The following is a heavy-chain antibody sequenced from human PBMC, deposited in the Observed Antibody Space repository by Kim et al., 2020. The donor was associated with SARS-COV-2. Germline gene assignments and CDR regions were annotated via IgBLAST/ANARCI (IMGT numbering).Heavy chain of an antibody. CDR1: GYTFTNSG. CDR3: ARLLPYFDWLLWDY. D-gene: IGHD3-9*01. J-gene: IGHJ4*02. CDR2: ISADNGNT. Sequence: ASVKVSCKAAGYTFTNSGISWVRQAPGQGLEWMGWISADNGNTNYAEKFQGRVTMTTDTSTSTAYMELRSLRSDDTAVYYCARLLPYFDWLLWDYWGQGTLVTVSS. V-gene: IGHV1-18*04.